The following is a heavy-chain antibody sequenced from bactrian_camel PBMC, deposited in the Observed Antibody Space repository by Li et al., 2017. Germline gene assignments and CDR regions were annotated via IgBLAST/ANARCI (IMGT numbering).Heavy chain of an antibody. V-gene: IGHV3S53*01. Sequence: HVQLVESGGGSVQAGGSLSLSCTASGITTDEADMGWYRQRPGNQCELVAKLSTAGGTDFPNSEIERFTISRNNAKNTVYLQMNSLTPEDTAVYYCAVNRGLLRRRSCRDIGGYWGQGTQVTVS. CDR2: LSTAGGT. D-gene: IGHD5*01. J-gene: IGHJ4*01. CDR1: GITTDEAD. CDR3: AVNRGLLRRRSCRDIGGY.